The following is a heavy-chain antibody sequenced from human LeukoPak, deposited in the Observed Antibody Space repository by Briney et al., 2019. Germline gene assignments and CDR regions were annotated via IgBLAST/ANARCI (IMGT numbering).Heavy chain of an antibody. V-gene: IGHV3-23*01. CDR2: ISGSGGST. D-gene: IGHD2-8*01. CDR1: GFTFSNYG. Sequence: GGSLRLSCAASGFTFSNYGMSWVRQAPGKGLEWVSAISGSGGSTYYADSVKGRFTISRDNSKNTLYLQMNSLRAEDTAVYYCANSYCTNGVCNFDYWGQGTLVTVSS. CDR3: ANSYCTNGVCNFDY. J-gene: IGHJ4*02.